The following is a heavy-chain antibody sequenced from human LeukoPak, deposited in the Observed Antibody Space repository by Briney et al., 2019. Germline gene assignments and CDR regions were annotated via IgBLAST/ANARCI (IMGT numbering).Heavy chain of an antibody. D-gene: IGHD5-18*01. Sequence: PSETLSLTCTVSGGSTSSYYWSWIRQPPGRGREWMGYIYDSGSTNYNPSLKSRATISVDTSKNQFSLKLRSVTAADTAVYYCARGGYNYGFDYWGQGTLVTVSS. V-gene: IGHV4-59*01. CDR2: IYDSGST. J-gene: IGHJ4*02. CDR1: GGSTSSYY. CDR3: ARGGYNYGFDY.